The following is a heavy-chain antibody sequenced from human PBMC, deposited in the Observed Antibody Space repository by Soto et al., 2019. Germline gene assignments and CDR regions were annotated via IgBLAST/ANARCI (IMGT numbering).Heavy chain of an antibody. V-gene: IGHV3-23*01. J-gene: IGHJ3*02. D-gene: IGHD5-12*01. CDR1: GFTFSSYA. CDR2: ISGSGGST. CDR3: ARDYVDIVATDAFDI. Sequence: GGSLRLSCAASGFTFSSYAMSWVRQAPGKGLEWVSAISGSGGSTYYADSVKGRFTISRDNSKNTLYLQMNSLRAEDTAVYYCARDYVDIVATDAFDIWGQGTMVTVSS.